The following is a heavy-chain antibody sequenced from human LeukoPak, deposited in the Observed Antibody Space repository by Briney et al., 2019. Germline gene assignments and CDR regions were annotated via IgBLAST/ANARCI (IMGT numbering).Heavy chain of an antibody. CDR3: ARGNDYYDTSGYYFPSFVSY. V-gene: IGHV4-59*12. CDR2: IYYSGST. CDR1: GGSISSYY. Sequence: SETLSLTCTVSGGSISSYYWSWIRQPPGKGLEWIGYIYYSGSTNYNPSLKSRVTISVDTSKNQFSLKLSSVTAADTAVYYCARGNDYYDTSGYYFPSFVSYWGQGTLVIVSS. J-gene: IGHJ4*02. D-gene: IGHD3-22*01.